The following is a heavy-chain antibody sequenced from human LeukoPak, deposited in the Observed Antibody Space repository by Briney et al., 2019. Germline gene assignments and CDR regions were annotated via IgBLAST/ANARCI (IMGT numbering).Heavy chain of an antibody. J-gene: IGHJ4*02. D-gene: IGHD3-9*01. CDR3: ARDHDVRDWSVDY. V-gene: IGHV4-38-2*02. CDR2: IDQAGNT. Sequence: PSETLSLTCSVSGFSISSDHIWAWVRQPPGRGLEWIGGIDQAGNTYYSPSFKSRSPISVDTAKDQFPPNVKPVTAADTAVYYCARDHDVRDWSVDYWGQGTLVAVSS. CDR1: GFSISSDHI.